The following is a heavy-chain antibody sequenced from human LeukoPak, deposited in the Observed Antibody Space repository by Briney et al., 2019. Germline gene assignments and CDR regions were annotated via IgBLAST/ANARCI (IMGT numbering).Heavy chain of an antibody. Sequence: GGSLRLSCAASGFTFSSYAMHWVRQAPGKGLEWVAVISYDGSNKYYADSVKGRFTISRDNSKNTLYLQMNSLRAEDTAVYYCARGPDIAVVWGPFDYWGQGTLVTVSS. CDR1: GFTFSSYA. V-gene: IGHV3-30-3*01. J-gene: IGHJ4*02. D-gene: IGHD2-15*01. CDR2: ISYDGSNK. CDR3: ARGPDIAVVWGPFDY.